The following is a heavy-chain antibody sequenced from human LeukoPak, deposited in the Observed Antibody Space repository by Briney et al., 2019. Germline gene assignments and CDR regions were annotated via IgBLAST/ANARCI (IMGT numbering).Heavy chain of an antibody. CDR1: GFTFSSYE. CDR3: ARDVYYGSGSPRLDY. V-gene: IGHV3-48*03. D-gene: IGHD3-10*01. Sequence: PGGSLRLSCAASGFTFSSYEMNWVRQVPGKGLESVSYMSRSGDIIYYAGSVKGRFTISRDNAKNSLYLQMNSLRAEDTAVYYCARDVYYGSGSPRLDYWGQGTLVTVSS. J-gene: IGHJ4*02. CDR2: MSRSGDII.